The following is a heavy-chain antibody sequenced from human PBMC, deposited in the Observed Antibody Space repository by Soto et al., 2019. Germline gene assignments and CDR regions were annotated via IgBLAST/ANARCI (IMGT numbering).Heavy chain of an antibody. D-gene: IGHD3-22*01. CDR2: IIPMFGTA. CDR3: ARVGPAHYYDSSGYYSPLDY. Sequence: QVQLVQSGAEVKKPGSSVKVSCKASGDTFSSYAINWVRQAPGQGLEWMGGIIPMFGTANYAQKFKGRVTITAGDSTSTLYMELSSLRSEDTAVYYCARVGPAHYYDSSGYYSPLDYWGQGTLVTVSS. J-gene: IGHJ4*02. CDR1: GDTFSSYA. V-gene: IGHV1-69*01.